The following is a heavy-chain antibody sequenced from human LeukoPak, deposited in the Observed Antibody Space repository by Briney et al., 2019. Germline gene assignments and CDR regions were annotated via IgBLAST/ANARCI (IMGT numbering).Heavy chain of an antibody. CDR3: AKSRSLTGYHDAFDI. V-gene: IGHV3-30*18. CDR1: GFTFSSYG. CDR2: ISYDGSNK. J-gene: IGHJ3*02. D-gene: IGHD3-9*01. Sequence: GGSLRLSCAASGFTFSSYGMHWVRQAPGKGLEWVAVISYDGSNKYYADSVKGRFTIPRDNSKNTLYLQMNSLRAEDTAVYYCAKSRSLTGYHDAFDIWGQGTMVTVSS.